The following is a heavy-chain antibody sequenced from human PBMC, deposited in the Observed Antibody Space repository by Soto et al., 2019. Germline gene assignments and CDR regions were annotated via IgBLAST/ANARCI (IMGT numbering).Heavy chain of an antibody. D-gene: IGHD1-26*01. CDR1: GFTFNIYA. J-gene: IGHJ4*02. V-gene: IGHV3-23*01. CDR3: AKDLRGDGSY. CDR2: ITGSGGST. Sequence: GGSLRLSCAASGFTFNIYAMSWVRQAPGRGLEWVSRITGSGGSTYYADSVKGRFTISRDNSKNTLYLQMNSLRAEDTAIYYCAKDLRGDGSYWGQGTLVTVSS.